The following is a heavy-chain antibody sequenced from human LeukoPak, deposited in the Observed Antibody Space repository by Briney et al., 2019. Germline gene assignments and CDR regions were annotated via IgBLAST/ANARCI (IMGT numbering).Heavy chain of an antibody. CDR3: VRDNWGLDY. V-gene: IGHV3-23*01. Sequence: GGSLRLSCAASGFTFSSYAMSWVRQAPGKGLEWVSAISGSGGSTYYADSVKGRFTISRDNSKNTLYLQMNSLKTEDTAVYYCVRDNWGLDYWSQGTLVTVSS. CDR1: GFTFSSYA. J-gene: IGHJ4*02. CDR2: ISGSGGST. D-gene: IGHD7-27*01.